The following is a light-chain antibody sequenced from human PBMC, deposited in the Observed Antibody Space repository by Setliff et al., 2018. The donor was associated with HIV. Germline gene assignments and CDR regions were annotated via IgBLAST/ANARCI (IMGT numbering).Light chain of an antibody. CDR3: AAWDDSLTTVL. Sequence: QSVLTQPPSASGTPGQRVTISCSRSNSNIGGNYVSWYQHIPGTAPKLLIYRTNQRPSGVPDRFSGSKSGTSASLAISGHRPEDESDYYCAAWDDSLTTVLFGGGTKVTVL. V-gene: IGLV1-47*01. CDR1: NSNIGGNY. J-gene: IGLJ3*02. CDR2: RTN.